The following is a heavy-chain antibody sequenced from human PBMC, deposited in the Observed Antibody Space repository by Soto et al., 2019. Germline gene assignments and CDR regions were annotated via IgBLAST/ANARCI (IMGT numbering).Heavy chain of an antibody. Sequence: QVHLVQSGAEVKKPGASVKVSCKASGYTFTTYAMHWVRQAPGQRLEWMEWINTGNGKTKYSPKLQGRVTITRDTSATTTYVELSSLRAEDTAVYYCARDSPTGHPLYCGGDCSIDPWGQGTLVTVSS. CDR2: INTGNGKT. D-gene: IGHD2-21*02. V-gene: IGHV1-3*04. CDR1: GYTFTTYA. CDR3: ARDSPTGHPLYCGGDCSIDP. J-gene: IGHJ5*02.